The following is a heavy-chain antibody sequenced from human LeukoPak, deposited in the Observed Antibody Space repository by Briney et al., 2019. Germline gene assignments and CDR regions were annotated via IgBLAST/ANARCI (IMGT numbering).Heavy chain of an antibody. Sequence: SETLSLTCAVYGGSFSDYYWGWIRQPPGKGLEWIGSIYYSGSTYYNPSLKSRVTISVDTSKNQFSLKLSSVTAADTAVYYCAREPHQYPVRGSWFDPWGQGTLVTVSS. CDR3: AREPHQYPVRGSWFDP. D-gene: IGHD2/OR15-2a*01. CDR2: IYYSGST. J-gene: IGHJ5*02. CDR1: GGSFSDYY. V-gene: IGHV4-34*01.